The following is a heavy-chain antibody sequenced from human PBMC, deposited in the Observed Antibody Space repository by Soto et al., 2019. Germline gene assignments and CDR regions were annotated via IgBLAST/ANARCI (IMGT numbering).Heavy chain of an antibody. CDR3: ESIAVAEGFDP. Sequence: EVQLVETGGGLIQPGGSLRLSCAASGFSISINYMSWVRQAPGKGLEWVSIIHSGGNTDYADSVKGRFTVSRDNSKNTVYLQMNSLRAEDTAIYYCESIAVAEGFDPWGQGTLVTVSS. V-gene: IGHV3-53*02. D-gene: IGHD6-19*01. CDR2: IHSGGNT. CDR1: GFSISINY. J-gene: IGHJ5*02.